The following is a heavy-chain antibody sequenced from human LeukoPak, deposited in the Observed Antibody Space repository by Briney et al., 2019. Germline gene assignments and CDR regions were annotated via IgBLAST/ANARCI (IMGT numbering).Heavy chain of an antibody. CDR2: INHSEST. D-gene: IGHD4/OR15-4a*01. J-gene: IGHJ2*01. V-gene: IGHV4-34*01. CDR1: GGSFSGYY. CDR3: ASANKGGWYFDL. Sequence: SETLSLTCAVYGGSFSGYYWSWIRQPPGKGLEWIGEINHSESTNYNPSLKSRVTISVDTSKNQFSLKLSSVTAADTAVYYCASANKGGWYFDLWGRGTLVTVSS.